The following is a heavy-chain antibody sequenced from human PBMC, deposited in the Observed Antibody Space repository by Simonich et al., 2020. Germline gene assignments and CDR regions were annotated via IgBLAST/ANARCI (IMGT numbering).Heavy chain of an antibody. V-gene: IGHV3-30*07. CDR2: ISYYGSNK. CDR1: GFTFSSYA. Sequence: QVQLVESGGGVVQPGRSLRLSCAASGFTFSSYAMHWVRQAPGKGLEWVAVISYYGSNKYYADSVNGRFTISRDNSKNTLYRQMNSLRAEDKAVYYCAREGLLLDAFDIWGQGTMVTVSS. CDR3: AREGLLLDAFDI. J-gene: IGHJ3*02. D-gene: IGHD2-15*01.